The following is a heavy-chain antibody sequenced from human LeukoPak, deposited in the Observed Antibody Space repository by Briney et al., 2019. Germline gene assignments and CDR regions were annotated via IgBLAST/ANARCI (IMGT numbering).Heavy chain of an antibody. CDR3: ARGYGYENFQY. V-gene: IGHV4-4*07. Sequence: PSETLSLTCSVSGGSISSYYWNWVRQPAGKGLEWIGRIYTSGSTNYNPSLKSRLTMSVDTSKNQFSLNLSSVTAADTAVYYCARGYGYENFQYWGQGTLVTVSS. D-gene: IGHD5-18*01. J-gene: IGHJ1*01. CDR1: GGSISSYY. CDR2: IYTSGST.